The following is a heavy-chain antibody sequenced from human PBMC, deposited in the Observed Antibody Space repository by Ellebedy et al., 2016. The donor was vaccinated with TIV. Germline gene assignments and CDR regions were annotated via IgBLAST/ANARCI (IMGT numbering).Heavy chain of an antibody. V-gene: IGHV1-24*01. D-gene: IGHD6-6*01. CDR3: ARDLWQLVPDHDAFDI. Sequence: ASVKVSXXVSGYTLTELSMHWVRQAPGKGLEWMGGFDPEDGETIYAQKFQGRVTMTEDTSTDTAYMELSSLRSEDTAVYYCARDLWQLVPDHDAFDIWGQGTMVTVSS. CDR2: FDPEDGET. CDR1: GYTLTELS. J-gene: IGHJ3*02.